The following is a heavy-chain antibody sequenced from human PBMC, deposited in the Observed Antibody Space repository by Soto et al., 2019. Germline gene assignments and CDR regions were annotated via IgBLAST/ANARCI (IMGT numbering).Heavy chain of an antibody. Sequence: SVKVSCKASGGTFSSYAISWVRQAPGQGLEWMGGIIPIFGTANYAQKFQGRVTITADESTSTAYMELSSPRSEDTAVYYCARDNWNNPYYYYGMDVWGQGTTVTVSS. J-gene: IGHJ6*02. V-gene: IGHV1-69*13. CDR1: GGTFSSYA. CDR2: IIPIFGTA. CDR3: ARDNWNNPYYYYGMDV. D-gene: IGHD1-20*01.